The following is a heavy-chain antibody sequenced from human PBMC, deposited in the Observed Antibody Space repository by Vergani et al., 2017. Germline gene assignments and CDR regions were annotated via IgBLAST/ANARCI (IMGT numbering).Heavy chain of an antibody. CDR1: GFTFSSYG. D-gene: IGHD1-26*01. Sequence: QVQLVESGGGVVQPGRSLRLSCAASGFTFSSYGMHWVRQAPGKGLEWVAVISYDGSNKYYADSVKGRFTISRDNSKNTLYLQMNSLSAEDTAVYYCAKVRGSYYLVGAFDIWGQGTMVTVSS. CDR3: AKVRGSYYLVGAFDI. J-gene: IGHJ3*02. V-gene: IGHV3-30*18. CDR2: ISYDGSNK.